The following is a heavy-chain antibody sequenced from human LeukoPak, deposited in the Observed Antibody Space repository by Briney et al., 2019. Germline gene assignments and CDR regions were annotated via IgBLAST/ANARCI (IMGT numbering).Heavy chain of an antibody. V-gene: IGHV1-2*02. D-gene: IGHD5-18*01. CDR1: GYTFTGYY. Sequence: ASVKVSCKASGYTFTGYYMHWVRQAPGQGLEWMGWINPNSGGTNYAQKFQGRVTMTRDTSISTAYMELSRLRSDDTAVYYCARESVRGGTAMVNYWGQGTLVTVSS. CDR3: ARESVRGGTAMVNY. J-gene: IGHJ4*02. CDR2: INPNSGGT.